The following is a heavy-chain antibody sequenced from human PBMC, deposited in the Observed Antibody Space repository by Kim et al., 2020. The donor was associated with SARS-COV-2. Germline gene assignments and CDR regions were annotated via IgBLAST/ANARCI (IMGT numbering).Heavy chain of an antibody. Sequence: GGSLRLSCSASAFTFDDYAMHWVRQAPGKGLEWVSLISEDGISTYYADSVKGRFTISRDNSNNSLYLQMNSLRTEDTALYYCATYSNTRSAYFDYWGQGTLVTASS. CDR2: ISEDGIST. J-gene: IGHJ4*02. CDR1: AFTFDDYA. CDR3: ATYSNTRSAYFDY. D-gene: IGHD6-13*01. V-gene: IGHV3-43*02.